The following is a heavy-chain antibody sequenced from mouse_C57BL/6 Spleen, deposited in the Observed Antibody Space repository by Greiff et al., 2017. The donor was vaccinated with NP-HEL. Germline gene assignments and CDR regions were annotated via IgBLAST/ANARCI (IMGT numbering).Heavy chain of an antibody. V-gene: IGHV1-59*01. Sequence: VQLQQPGAELVRPGTSVKLSCKASGYTFTSYWMHWVKQRPGQGLEWIGVIDPSDSYTNYNQKFKGKATLTVDTSSSTAYMQLSSLTSEDSAVYYCASAGSYAMDYWGQGTSVTVSS. CDR2: IDPSDSYT. J-gene: IGHJ4*01. D-gene: IGHD3-1*01. CDR3: ASAGSYAMDY. CDR1: GYTFTSYW.